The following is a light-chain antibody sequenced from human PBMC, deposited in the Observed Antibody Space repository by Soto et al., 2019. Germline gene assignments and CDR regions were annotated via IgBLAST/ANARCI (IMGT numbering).Light chain of an antibody. CDR3: LQDKSYPYT. Sequence: DIQLTQSPSTLSASVGDRVTITCRASQSISVWLTWYQQKPGKAPKFLIYKASNLESGVPSRFSGSGSGTEFTLTISSLQPDDFATYYCLQDKSYPYTFGQGTKLEI. CDR1: QSISVW. J-gene: IGKJ2*01. CDR2: KAS. V-gene: IGKV1-5*03.